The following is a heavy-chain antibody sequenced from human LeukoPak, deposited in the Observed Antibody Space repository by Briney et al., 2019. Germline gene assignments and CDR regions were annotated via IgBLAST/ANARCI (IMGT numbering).Heavy chain of an antibody. V-gene: IGHV1-58*01. CDR3: AAGYYYGSGSYPLDV. J-gene: IGHJ6*02. Sequence: ASVKVSCKASGFTFTSSAVQWVRQARGQRLEWIGWIVVGSGNTNYAQKFQERVTITRDMSTSTAYMELSSLRSEDTAVYYCAAGYYYGSGSYPLDVWGQGTTVTVSS. D-gene: IGHD3-10*01. CDR2: IVVGSGNT. CDR1: GFTFTSSA.